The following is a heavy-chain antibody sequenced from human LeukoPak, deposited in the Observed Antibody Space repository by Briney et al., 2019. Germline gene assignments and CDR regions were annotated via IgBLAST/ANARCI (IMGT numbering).Heavy chain of an antibody. D-gene: IGHD5-18*01. V-gene: IGHV4-31*03. CDR1: XGXXXXXXYY. J-gene: IGHJ5*02. CDR2: IYYSGST. CDR3: ARFDSYGFENWFDP. Sequence: PSETLSLTCTVXXGXXXXXXYYXXWIXXXXXXXXXXXXXIYYSGSTYYNPSLKSRVTISVDTSKNQFSLKLSSVTAADTAVYYCARFDSYGFENWFDPWGQGTLVTVSS.